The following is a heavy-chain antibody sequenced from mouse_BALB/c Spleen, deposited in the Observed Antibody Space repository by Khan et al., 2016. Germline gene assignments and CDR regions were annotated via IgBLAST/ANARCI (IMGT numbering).Heavy chain of an antibody. J-gene: IGHJ2*01. CDR3: ASDWNY. V-gene: IGHV1-9*01. D-gene: IGHD4-1*01. CDR1: GYTFSNFW. CDR2: ILPGSGNT. Sequence: QVQLKESGAELMKPGASVKISCKATGYTFSNFWIEWVKQRPGHGLEWIGEILPGSGNTNYNGKFKGKATFTADTSSNTAYMQLISLTSEDSAVYYCASDWNYWGQGTTLTVSS.